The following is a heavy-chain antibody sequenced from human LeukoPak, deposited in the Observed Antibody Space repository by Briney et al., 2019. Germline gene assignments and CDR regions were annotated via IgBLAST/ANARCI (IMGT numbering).Heavy chain of an antibody. Sequence: RTGGSLRLSCVASGFSLDGYGMSWVRQAPEKGQEWVSSINYNGANTAYVDSVKGRFTISRDNAKNSLYLQMNSLRAEDTAVYYCARENTMGRGFPRGFDIWGQGTMVTVSS. CDR2: INYNGANT. J-gene: IGHJ3*02. V-gene: IGHV3-20*04. CDR3: ARENTMGRGFPRGFDI. D-gene: IGHD3-10*01. CDR1: GFSLDGYG.